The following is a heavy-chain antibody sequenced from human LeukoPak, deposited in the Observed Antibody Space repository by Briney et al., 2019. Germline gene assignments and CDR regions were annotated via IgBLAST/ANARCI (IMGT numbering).Heavy chain of an antibody. CDR3: ARWEGEYYDSSGYYVY. Sequence: SVKVSCKASGGTLSSYAISWVRQAPGQGLEWMGGIIPIFGTANYAQKFQGRVTITADESTSTAYMELSSLRSEDTAVYYCARWEGEYYDSSGYYVYWGQGTLVTVSS. V-gene: IGHV1-69*13. D-gene: IGHD3-22*01. J-gene: IGHJ4*02. CDR1: GGTLSSYA. CDR2: IIPIFGTA.